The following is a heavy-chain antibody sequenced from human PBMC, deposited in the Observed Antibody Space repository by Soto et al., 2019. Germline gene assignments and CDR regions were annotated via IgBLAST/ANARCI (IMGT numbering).Heavy chain of an antibody. V-gene: IGHV1-18*01. J-gene: IGHJ4*01. Sequence: ASVKVSCKASGYTFNTYGITWVRQAPGQGLEWMGWISPYNGNTKHAQNLQGRLSMTTDTSTSTAYMELRSLRSDDTAVYFCARIRDPSLYHDSGDYDDYWGHGTLVTVSS. D-gene: IGHD3-3*01. CDR2: ISPYNGNT. CDR1: GYTFNTYG. CDR3: ARIRDPSLYHDSGDYDDY.